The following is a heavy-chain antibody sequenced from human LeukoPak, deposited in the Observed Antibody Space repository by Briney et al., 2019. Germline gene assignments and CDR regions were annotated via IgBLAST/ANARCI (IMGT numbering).Heavy chain of an antibody. CDR3: ASPRGIAGAFDI. D-gene: IGHD6-13*01. CDR2: INAGNGNT. J-gene: IGHJ3*02. CDR1: GYTFTSYA. Sequence: ASVKVSCKASGYTFTSYAMHWVRQAPGQRLEWMGWINAGNGNTKYSQKFQGRVTITRDTSASTAYMELSSLRSEDTAVYYCASPRGIAGAFDIWGQGTMVTVSS. V-gene: IGHV1-3*01.